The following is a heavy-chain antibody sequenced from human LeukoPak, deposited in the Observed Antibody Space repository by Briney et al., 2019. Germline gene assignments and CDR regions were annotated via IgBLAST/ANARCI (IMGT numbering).Heavy chain of an antibody. Sequence: GASVKVSCTASGGTFSSYAISWVRQAPGQGLEWMGGIIPIFGTANYAQKFQGRVTITADESTSTAYMELSSLRSEDTAVYYCVRDSRFTMRDYWGQGTLVTVSS. CDR2: IIPIFGTA. V-gene: IGHV1-69*13. CDR1: GGTFSSYA. J-gene: IGHJ4*02. CDR3: VRDSRFTMRDY. D-gene: IGHD3-22*01.